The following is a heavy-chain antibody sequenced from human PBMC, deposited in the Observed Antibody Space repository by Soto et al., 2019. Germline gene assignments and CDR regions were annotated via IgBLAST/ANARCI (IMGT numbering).Heavy chain of an antibody. CDR1: GYTFTNND. D-gene: IGHD5-18*01. V-gene: IGHV1-8*01. CDR3: ARMASFGSLNWFDP. Sequence: QVQLVQSGAELKKPGASVRVSCKASGYTFTNNDVTWVRQATGQGLERMGWMNPGSGDTGYAQKFQGRVTMTRDISIATAYMELSSLRSEDTAIYYCARMASFGSLNWFDPWGQGTLVTVSS. CDR2: MNPGSGDT. J-gene: IGHJ5*01.